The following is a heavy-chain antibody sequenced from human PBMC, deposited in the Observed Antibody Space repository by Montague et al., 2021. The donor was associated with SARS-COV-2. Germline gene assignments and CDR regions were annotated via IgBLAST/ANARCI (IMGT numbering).Heavy chain of an antibody. V-gene: IGHV4-4*02. CDR3: AREGLVVRGWFDP. J-gene: IGHJ5*02. CDR2: IYHSGST. D-gene: IGHD2-15*01. Sequence: SDTLSLTCAVSGGSISSSNWWSWVRPPPGKGLEWIGEIYHSGSTNYNPSLKSRVTISVDKSKNQFSLKLSSVTAADTAVYYCAREGLVVRGWFDPWGQGTLVTVSS. CDR1: GGSISSSNW.